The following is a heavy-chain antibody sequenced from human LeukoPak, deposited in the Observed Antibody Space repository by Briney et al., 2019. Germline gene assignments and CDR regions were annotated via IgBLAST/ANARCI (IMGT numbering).Heavy chain of an antibody. CDR3: AREYGSSWTYWYFDL. D-gene: IGHD6-13*01. Sequence: SQTLSLTCTVSGGSIAGGSDYWSWIRQPAGKGLEWIGRIYTSGSTIYNPSLKSRVTISVDTSKNQFSLKLSSMTAADTAVYFGAREYGSSWTYWYFDLWGRGTLVTVSS. J-gene: IGHJ2*01. CDR2: IYTSGST. V-gene: IGHV4-61*02. CDR1: GGSIAGGSDY.